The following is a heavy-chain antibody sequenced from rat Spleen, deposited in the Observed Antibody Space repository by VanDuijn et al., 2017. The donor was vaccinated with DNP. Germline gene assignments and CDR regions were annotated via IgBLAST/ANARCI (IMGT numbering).Heavy chain of an antibody. CDR1: GLTFSNYY. CDR3: ARHRTIMPYYYAMDA. Sequence: EVQLVESGGGLVQPGRSMKLSCAALGLTFSNYYMAWVRQAPTKGLEWVASISTGGSIYYPDSVKGRFTISSDNAKSTLYLQMNSLRSEDTATYDGARHRTIMPYYYAMDAWGQGVMVTVSS. D-gene: IGHD1-12*01. V-gene: IGHV5-25*01. J-gene: IGHJ4*01. CDR2: ISTGGSI.